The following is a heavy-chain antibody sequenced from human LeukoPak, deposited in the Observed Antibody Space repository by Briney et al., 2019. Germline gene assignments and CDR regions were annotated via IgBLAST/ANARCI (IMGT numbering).Heavy chain of an antibody. Sequence: SRTLSLTCTVSGGSISCGDYYWSWIRQPPGKGLEWIGYIYYSGSTNYNPSLKSRVTISVDTSKNQFSLKLSSVTAADTAVYYCARRESSSGWSWFDPWGQGTLVTVSS. CDR1: GGSISCGDYY. V-gene: IGHV4-61*08. D-gene: IGHD6-19*01. J-gene: IGHJ5*02. CDR3: ARRESSSGWSWFDP. CDR2: IYYSGST.